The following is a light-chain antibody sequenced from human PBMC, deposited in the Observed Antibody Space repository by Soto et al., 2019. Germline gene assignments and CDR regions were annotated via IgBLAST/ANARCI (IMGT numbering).Light chain of an antibody. J-gene: IGLJ2*01. Sequence: QSVLTQPPSASGSPGQSVTISCTGTSSDVGGYNYVSWYLQHPGKAPKLMIYEVSKRPSGVPDRFSGSKSGNTASLTVSGLQAEDEADYYCSSYAGSNNFVFGGGTKLTVL. CDR1: SSDVGGYNY. V-gene: IGLV2-8*01. CDR2: EVS. CDR3: SSYAGSNNFV.